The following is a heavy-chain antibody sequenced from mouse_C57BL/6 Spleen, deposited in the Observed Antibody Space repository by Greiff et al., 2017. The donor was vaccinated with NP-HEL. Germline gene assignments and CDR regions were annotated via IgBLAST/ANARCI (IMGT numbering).Heavy chain of an antibody. CDR1: GFTFSDYG. D-gene: IGHD1-1*01. J-gene: IGHJ2*01. CDR2: ISSGSSTI. CDR3: ARDYYGSSCGYFDY. V-gene: IGHV5-17*01. Sequence: EVKVVESGGGLVKPGGSLKLSCAASGFTFSDYGMHWVRQAPEKGLEWVAYISSGSSTIYYADTVKGRFTISRDNAKNTLFLQMTSLRSEDTAMYYCARDYYGSSCGYFDYWGQGTTLTVSS.